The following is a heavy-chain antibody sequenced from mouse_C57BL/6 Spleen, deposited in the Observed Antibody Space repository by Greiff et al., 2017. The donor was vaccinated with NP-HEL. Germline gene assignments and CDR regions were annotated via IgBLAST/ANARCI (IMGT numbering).Heavy chain of an antibody. CDR2: LLPGSGST. Sequence: QVQLQQSGAELMKPGASVKLSCKATGYTFTGYWIEWVKPRPGPGLEWIGELLPGSGSTYYNEKFKGKATFTADTSSNTAYMQLSSLTSEDSANYYCARGKGLDDCDGEYDFDYWGQGTTLTVSS. CDR3: ARGKGLDDCDGEYDFDY. J-gene: IGHJ2*01. CDR1: GYTFTGYW. D-gene: IGHD2-4*01. V-gene: IGHV1-9*01.